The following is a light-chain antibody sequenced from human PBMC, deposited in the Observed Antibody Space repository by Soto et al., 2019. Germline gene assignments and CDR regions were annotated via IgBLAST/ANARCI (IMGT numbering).Light chain of an antibody. J-gene: IGKJ1*01. Sequence: EIGLTQSPFTLSLSPGERARLSCRTSQSVDITNLAWYQQRPGQAPSLLIYGASRRATGIPDRFSVSGSGTDFTLTISRLEPEDFAVYYCQHFGTTPPWTFGQGTKVDIK. CDR3: QHFGTTPPWT. CDR2: GAS. V-gene: IGKV3-20*01. CDR1: QSVDITN.